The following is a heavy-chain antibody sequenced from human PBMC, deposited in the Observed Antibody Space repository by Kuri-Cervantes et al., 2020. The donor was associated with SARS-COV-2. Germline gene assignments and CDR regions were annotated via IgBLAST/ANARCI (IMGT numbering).Heavy chain of an antibody. D-gene: IGHD1-26*01. V-gene: IGHV3-9*01. CDR2: ISWNSGSI. CDR1: GFTFDDYA. J-gene: IGHJ4*02. Sequence: LSLTCAASGFTFDDYAMHWVRQAPGKGLEWVSGISWNSGSIGYADSVKGRFTISRDNSKNTLYLQMNSLRAEDTAVYYCAKDQGSGSYHSPFDYWGQGTLVTVSS. CDR3: AKDQGSGSYHSPFDY.